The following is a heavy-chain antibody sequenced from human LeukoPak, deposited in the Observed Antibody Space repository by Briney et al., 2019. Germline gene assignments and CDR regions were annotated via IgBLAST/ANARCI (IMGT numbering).Heavy chain of an antibody. CDR2: IWDDGSRK. D-gene: IGHD5-12*01. Sequence: GKSLRLSCAVSGFTFSSYGMHWVRQAPGKGLEWVAVIWDDGSRKYYADHVKGRFTISRDNSNNTLHLQLNILRGEDTAVYYCARSPRSGYDLYHYYYRMDVWGQETTVTVS. CDR3: ARSPRSGYDLYHYYYRMDV. CDR1: GFTFSSYG. V-gene: IGHV3-33*01. J-gene: IGHJ6*02.